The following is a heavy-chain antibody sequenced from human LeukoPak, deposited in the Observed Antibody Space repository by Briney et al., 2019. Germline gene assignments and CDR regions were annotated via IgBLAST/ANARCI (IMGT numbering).Heavy chain of an antibody. D-gene: IGHD6-19*01. J-gene: IGHJ4*02. Sequence: GSLRLSCVASGFTFSSYEMYWVRQAPGKGLEWVSYISSGGGTKHYADSVKGRFTTSRDDAKSSLYLWMNSLRVEDTAVYYCTKLAVASPDSWGQGTPVTVSS. CDR3: TKLAVASPDS. CDR1: GFTFSSYE. V-gene: IGHV3-48*03. CDR2: ISSGGGTK.